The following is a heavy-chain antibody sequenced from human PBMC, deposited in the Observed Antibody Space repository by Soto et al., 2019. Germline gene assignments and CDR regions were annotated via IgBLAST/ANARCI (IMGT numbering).Heavy chain of an antibody. V-gene: IGHV1-46*01. Sequence: ASVKVSCKASGYTFPIYYMHWVRQAPGQGLEWMGIISPSGGSTSYAQKFPGRVTMTRDKSTSTVYMELSSLRSEDTAVYYCARGERYYGSGSYYNGPDQVFYYYGMDVWGQGTTVTVSS. CDR1: GYTFPIYY. CDR2: ISPSGGST. CDR3: ARGERYYGSGSYYNGPDQVFYYYGMDV. D-gene: IGHD3-10*01. J-gene: IGHJ6*02.